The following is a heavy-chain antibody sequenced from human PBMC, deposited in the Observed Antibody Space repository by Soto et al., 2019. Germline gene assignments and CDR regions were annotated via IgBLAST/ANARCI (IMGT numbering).Heavy chain of an antibody. J-gene: IGHJ3*01. D-gene: IGHD2-8*02. CDR1: GFPCGSYD. Sequence: GGSLRLSCAASGFPCGSYDMTWVRQAPGKGLEWVSTILVDGRTFYVDSVKGRFTISRDNSRNTVYLQMNSLTAGDTALYYCAKATATGGGAFDFCGQGTMVTVS. CDR3: AKATATGGGAFDF. V-gene: IGHV3-23*01. CDR2: ILVDGRT.